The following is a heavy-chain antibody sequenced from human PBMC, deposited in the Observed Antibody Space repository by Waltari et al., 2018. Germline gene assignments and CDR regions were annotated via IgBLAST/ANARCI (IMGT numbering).Heavy chain of an antibody. J-gene: IGHJ6*02. CDR2: IYPGDSDT. D-gene: IGHD3-9*01. V-gene: IGHV5-51*01. CDR3: ARRGILTGYPTYYYYGMDV. Sequence: PGKGLEWMGIIYPGDSDTRYSPSFQGQVTISADKSISTAYLQWSSLKASDTAMYYCARRGILTGYPTYYYYGMDVWGQGTTVTVSS.